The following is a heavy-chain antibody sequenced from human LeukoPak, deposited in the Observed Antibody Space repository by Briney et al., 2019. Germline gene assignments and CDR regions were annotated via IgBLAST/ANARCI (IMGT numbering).Heavy chain of an antibody. J-gene: IGHJ4*02. D-gene: IGHD5-18*01. CDR2: ISARGDST. CDR1: GYTFSSYA. V-gene: IGHV3-23*01. CDR3: AKPNAYSYFFAY. Sequence: PGGSLRLXCAASGYTFSSYAMSWVRQAPGKGLEWVSAISARGDSTYYADSVKGRFTISRDSSKNTLYLQMNSLRAEDTAVYYCAKPNAYSYFFAYWGQGTLVTVSS.